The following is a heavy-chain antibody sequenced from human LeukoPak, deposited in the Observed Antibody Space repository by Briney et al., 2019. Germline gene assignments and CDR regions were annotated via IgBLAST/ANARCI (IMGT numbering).Heavy chain of an antibody. CDR1: GGSINSFY. V-gene: IGHV4-34*01. Sequence: SETLSLTCSVSGGSINSFYWSWIRQPPGKGLEWIGEINHSGSTNYNPSLKSRVTISVDTSKNQFSLKLSSVTAADTAVYYCAREYVGSSSWFDPWGQGTLVTVSS. CDR3: AREYVGSSSWFDP. D-gene: IGHD6-13*01. CDR2: INHSGST. J-gene: IGHJ5*02.